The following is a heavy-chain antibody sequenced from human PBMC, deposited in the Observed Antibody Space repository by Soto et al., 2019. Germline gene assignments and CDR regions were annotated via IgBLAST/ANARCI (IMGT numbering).Heavy chain of an antibody. CDR1: GYSFTSYW. CDR3: ASRYCSGGSCDGWYFDL. CDR2: IYPGDSDT. D-gene: IGHD2-15*01. J-gene: IGHJ2*01. V-gene: IGHV5-51*01. Sequence: PXESLTISCKGSGYSFTSYWIGWVRQMPGKGLEWMGIIYPGDSDTRYSPSFQGQVTISADKSISTAYLQWSSLKASDTAMYYCASRYCSGGSCDGWYFDLWGRGTLVTVPQ.